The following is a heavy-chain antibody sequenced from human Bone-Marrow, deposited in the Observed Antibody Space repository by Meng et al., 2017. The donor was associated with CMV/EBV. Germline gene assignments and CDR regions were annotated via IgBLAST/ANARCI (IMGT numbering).Heavy chain of an antibody. D-gene: IGHD2-2*01. Sequence: GESLKISCAASGFTFDDYTMHWVRQAPGKGLEWVSLISWDGGSTYYADSAKGRFTISRDNSKNSLYLQMNSLRTEDTALYYCAKDIGYERDAFDIWGQGTMVTVSS. V-gene: IGHV3-43*01. CDR3: AKDIGYERDAFDI. J-gene: IGHJ3*02. CDR1: GFTFDDYT. CDR2: ISWDGGST.